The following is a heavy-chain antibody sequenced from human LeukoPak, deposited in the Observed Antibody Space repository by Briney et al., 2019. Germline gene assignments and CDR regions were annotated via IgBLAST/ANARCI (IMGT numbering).Heavy chain of an antibody. CDR1: GFTFSSYA. D-gene: IGHD3-3*01. CDR2: ISYDGSNK. V-gene: IGHV3-30-3*01. CDR3: ARDGEGYDFWSGYPLFDY. J-gene: IGHJ4*02. Sequence: GGSLRLSCAASGFTFSSYAMHWVRQAPGKGLEWVAVISYDGSNKYYADSVKGRFTFSRDNSKNRLYLQMNSLRAEDTAVYYCARDGEGYDFWSGYPLFDYWGQGTLVTVSS.